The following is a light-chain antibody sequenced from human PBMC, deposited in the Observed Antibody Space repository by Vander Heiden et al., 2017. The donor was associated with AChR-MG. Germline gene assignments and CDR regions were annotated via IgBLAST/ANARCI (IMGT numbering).Light chain of an antibody. J-gene: IGKJ3*01. CDR2: AAS. Sequence: DIQMTQSPSSLSASVGDRVTITCRASQSISSYLNWYQQKPGKAPKLLIYAASSLQSGVPSRFSGSGSGTDFTLTISSLQPEDFATYYCQQNDSTPYITFGHGTKVDIK. V-gene: IGKV1-39*01. CDR1: QSISSY. CDR3: QQNDSTPYIT.